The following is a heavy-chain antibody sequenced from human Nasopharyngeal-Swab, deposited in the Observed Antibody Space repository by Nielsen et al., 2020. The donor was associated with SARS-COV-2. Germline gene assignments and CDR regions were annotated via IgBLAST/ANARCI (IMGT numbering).Heavy chain of an antibody. CDR3: AKDFGSGWAGFDY. V-gene: IGHV3-43*01. Sequence: GESLKISCAASGFNSDDYSMHWVRQVPGKGLEWVSLINWDGSSTYYADSVKGRFTISRVNSEDSLHLQMSSLKTEDTAFYYCAKDFGSGWAGFDYWGQGTLVTVSS. CDR2: INWDGSST. J-gene: IGHJ4*02. CDR1: GFNSDDYS. D-gene: IGHD6-19*01.